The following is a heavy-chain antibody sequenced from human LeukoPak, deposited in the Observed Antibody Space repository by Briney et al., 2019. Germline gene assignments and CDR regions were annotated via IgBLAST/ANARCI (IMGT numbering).Heavy chain of an antibody. Sequence: ASVKVSCKTSGYTFSDYYIHWVRQAPGQGLEWMAWMNANNCATDSSQRFQGRVTVTRDTSITTAYMELHSLRSDETAVYYCASAAASSHFDHWGQGTLVTVSS. V-gene: IGHV1-2*02. CDR3: ASAAASSHFDH. J-gene: IGHJ4*02. D-gene: IGHD2-15*01. CDR2: MNANNCAT. CDR1: GYTFSDYY.